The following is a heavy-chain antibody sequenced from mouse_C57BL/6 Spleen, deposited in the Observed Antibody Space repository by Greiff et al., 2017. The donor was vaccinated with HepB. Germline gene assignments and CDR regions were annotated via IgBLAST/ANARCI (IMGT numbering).Heavy chain of an antibody. CDR1: GFTFSDYY. Sequence: EVKLVESGGGLVQPGGSLKLSCAASGFTFSDYYMYWVRQTPEKRLEWVAYISNGGGSTYYPDTVKGRFTISRDNPKNTLYLQMSRLKSEDTAMYYCARLYSNYVGAMDYWGQGTSVTVSS. CDR3: ARLYSNYVGAMDY. D-gene: IGHD2-5*01. V-gene: IGHV5-12*01. CDR2: ISNGGGST. J-gene: IGHJ4*01.